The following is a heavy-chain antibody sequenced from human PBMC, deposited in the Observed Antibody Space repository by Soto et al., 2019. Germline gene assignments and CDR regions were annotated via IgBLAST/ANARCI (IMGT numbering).Heavy chain of an antibody. CDR2: NHPSGDT. CDR3: VRGYCTTSPCSGDFQF. CDR1: GYKFTTYF. J-gene: IGHJ1*01. V-gene: IGHV1-46*01. D-gene: IGHD2-15*01. Sequence: ASVKVSCKASGYKFTTYFIHWVRQAPGQGLEWMGMNHPSGDTGDAQKFRGRVTMTIDTSTTTASMELKNLTSEDTAVYFSVRGYCTTSPCSGDFQFWGQGTLVTVSS.